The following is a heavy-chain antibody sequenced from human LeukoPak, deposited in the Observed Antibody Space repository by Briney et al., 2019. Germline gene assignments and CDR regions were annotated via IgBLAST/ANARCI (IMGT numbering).Heavy chain of an antibody. D-gene: IGHD3-22*01. CDR3: ASSPATDYYDSSGLDV. CDR2: INHSGST. Sequence: PSETLSLTCAVSGGSFSGYYWSWIRQPPRKGLEWIGEINHSGSTNYNPTLNTRVTISVDTSKNQFSLKLSSVTAADTAVDYCASSPATDYYDSSGLDVWGKGTTVTISS. V-gene: IGHV4-34*01. CDR1: GGSFSGYY. J-gene: IGHJ6*04.